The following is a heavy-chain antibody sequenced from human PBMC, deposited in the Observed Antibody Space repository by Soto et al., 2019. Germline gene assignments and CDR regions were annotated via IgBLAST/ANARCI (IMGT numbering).Heavy chain of an antibody. CDR2: INWNGGST. CDR1: GFTFDDYG. CDR3: ASGYSSGWYGGHFHH. Sequence: GGSLRLSCAASGFTFDDYGMSWVRQAPGKGLEWVSGINWNGGSTGYADSVKGRFTISRDNAKNSLYLQMNSLRAEDTALYHCASGYSSGWYGGHFHHWGQGTLVTSPQ. D-gene: IGHD6-19*01. J-gene: IGHJ1*01. V-gene: IGHV3-20*01.